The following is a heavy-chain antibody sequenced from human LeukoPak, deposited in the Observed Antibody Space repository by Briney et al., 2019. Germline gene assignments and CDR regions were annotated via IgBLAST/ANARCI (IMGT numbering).Heavy chain of an antibody. CDR3: ARLLGYYFDY. D-gene: IGHD1-26*01. J-gene: IGHJ4*02. CDR2: IYHSGST. V-gene: IGHV4-38-2*01. Sequence: SETLSLXCAVSGYSSSSGYYWGWIRQPPGKGLEWIGSIYHSGSTYYNPSLKSRVTISVDTSKNQFSLKLSSVTAADTAVYYCARLLGYYFDYWGQGTLVAVSS. CDR1: GYSSSSGYY.